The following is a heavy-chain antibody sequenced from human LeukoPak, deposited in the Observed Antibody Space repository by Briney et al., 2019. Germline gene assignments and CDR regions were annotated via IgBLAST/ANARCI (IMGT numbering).Heavy chain of an antibody. CDR2: INSDESIT. V-gene: IGHV3-74*01. J-gene: IGHJ4*02. Sequence: GGSLRLSCAAPGFTFSSSWMYWVRQAPGKGLVWVSRINSDESITTYADSVKGRFTISRGNAKNTLYLQVNSLRAEDTAVYYCARGLVPGFLDYWGQGTPVTVSS. CDR1: GFTFSSSW. D-gene: IGHD4-11*01. CDR3: ARGLVPGFLDY.